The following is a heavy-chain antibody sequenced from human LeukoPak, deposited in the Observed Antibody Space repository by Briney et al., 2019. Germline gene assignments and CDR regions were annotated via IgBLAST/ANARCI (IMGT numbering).Heavy chain of an antibody. CDR2: IYYSGGT. D-gene: IGHD1-26*01. V-gene: IGHV4-59*08. Sequence: SETLSLTCSVSGGSNSSYFWSWIRQPPGKGLEWVGYIYYSGGTTYNPSLTSRATISEDTSKNQFSLKLNSVTAADTAIYYCARLGFSGSYYYYGMDVWGQGTTVTVSS. CDR3: ARLGFSGSYYYYGMDV. CDR1: GGSNSSYF. J-gene: IGHJ6*02.